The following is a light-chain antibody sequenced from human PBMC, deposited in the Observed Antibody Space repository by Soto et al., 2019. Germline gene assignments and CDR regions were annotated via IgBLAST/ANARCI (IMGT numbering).Light chain of an antibody. V-gene: IGKV1-9*01. CDR2: AAS. J-gene: IGKJ5*01. Sequence: IQLTQSPSSLSASVGDRVTITCRASQGISSYLAWYQQNPGKATKLMIYAASTLQSGVPSRFSGSGSVTDFPLPLSRVQPEDFGTYYCQQLNSYPLTFGQGTRLESK. CDR1: QGISSY. CDR3: QQLNSYPLT.